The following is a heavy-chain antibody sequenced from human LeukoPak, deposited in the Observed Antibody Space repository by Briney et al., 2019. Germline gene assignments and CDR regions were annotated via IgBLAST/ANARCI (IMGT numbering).Heavy chain of an antibody. D-gene: IGHD3-3*01. J-gene: IGHJ3*02. CDR1: GFTFSSYA. CDR2: ISYDGSNK. V-gene: IGHV3-30-3*01. CDR3: AKDIGTIPFDAFDI. Sequence: PGGSLRLSCAASGFTFSSYAMHWVRQAPGKGLEWVAVISYDGSNKYYADSVKGRFTISRDNAKNTLYLQMNSLRAEDTAVYYCAKDIGTIPFDAFDIWGQGTMVTVSS.